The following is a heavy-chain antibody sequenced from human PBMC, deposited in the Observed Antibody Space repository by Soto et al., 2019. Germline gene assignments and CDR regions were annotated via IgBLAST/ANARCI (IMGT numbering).Heavy chain of an antibody. D-gene: IGHD3-3*01. Sequence: EEHVVESGGGLVPPGRSLRLSCSASGFIFSEHGMTWIRRAPGRGLEWVAFIGGTPDGGRVEYAASARGRFTISRDDAKTSVYLQMNSLRLDDTGVYYCTRGRFGYYGPWCQGTLVTVSS. J-gene: IGHJ5*02. CDR2: IGGTPDGGRV. CDR1: GFIFSEHG. V-gene: IGHV3-49*03. CDR3: TRGRFGYYGP.